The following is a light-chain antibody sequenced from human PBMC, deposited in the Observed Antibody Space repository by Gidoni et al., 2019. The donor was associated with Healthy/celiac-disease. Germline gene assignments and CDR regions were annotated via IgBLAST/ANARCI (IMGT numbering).Light chain of an antibody. V-gene: IGKV1-9*01. J-gene: IGKJ1*01. CDR3: QQLNAG. CDR1: QGISSY. CDR2: AAS. Sequence: DIQLTQSPSFLSASVGDRVTITCRASQGISSYLAWYQQKPGKAPKLLIYAASTLQSGVPSRFSGSGSGTEFTLTISSLQPEDFATYYCQQLNAGFXQXTKVEIK.